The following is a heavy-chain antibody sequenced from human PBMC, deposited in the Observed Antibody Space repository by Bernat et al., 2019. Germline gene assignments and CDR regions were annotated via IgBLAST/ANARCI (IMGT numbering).Heavy chain of an antibody. CDR3: ARERPEDPALDY. CDR1: GGSISSGGYY. D-gene: IGHD6-25*01. J-gene: IGHJ4*02. CDR2: IYYSGST. Sequence: QVQLQESGPGLVKPSQTLSLTCTVSGGSISSGGYYWSWIRQHPGKGLEWIGDIYYSGSTYYNPSLKSRVTISVDTSKNQFSLKLSSVTAADTAVYYCARERPEDPALDYWGQGTLVTVSS. V-gene: IGHV4-31*03.